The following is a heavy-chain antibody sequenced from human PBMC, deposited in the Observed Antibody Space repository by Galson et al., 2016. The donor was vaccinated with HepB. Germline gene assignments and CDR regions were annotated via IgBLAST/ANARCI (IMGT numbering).Heavy chain of an antibody. Sequence: QSGAEVKKPGESLKIYCKGSRYSFTSSWISWVRQMPGKGLEWMGRIDPSDSYTNCSPSFQGHITISVDKSISTAYLQWSSLKASDTAMYYCARVGPDHGYYWGQGTLVTVSS. CDR2: IDPSDSYT. V-gene: IGHV5-10-1*01. CDR1: RYSFTSSW. D-gene: IGHD1-14*01. CDR3: ARVGPDHGYY. J-gene: IGHJ4*02.